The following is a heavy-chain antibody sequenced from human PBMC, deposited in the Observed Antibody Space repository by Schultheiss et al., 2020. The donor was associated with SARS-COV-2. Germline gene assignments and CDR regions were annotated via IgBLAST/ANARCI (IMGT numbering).Heavy chain of an antibody. CDR3: ARAGGLNY. CDR2: ISYDGSNK. D-gene: IGHD3-16*01. CDR1: GFTFSSYG. Sequence: GGSLRLSCAASGFTFSSYGMHWVLQAPGKGLEWVAVISYDGSNKYYADSVKGRFTISRDNSKNTLYLQMNSLRAEDTAVYYCARAGGLNYWGQGTLVTVSS. V-gene: IGHV3-30*03. J-gene: IGHJ4*02.